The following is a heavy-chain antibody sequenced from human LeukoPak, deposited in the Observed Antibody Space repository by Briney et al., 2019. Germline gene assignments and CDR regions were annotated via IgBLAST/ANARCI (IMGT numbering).Heavy chain of an antibody. Sequence: SVKVSCKASGGTFSSYALSWVRQAPGQGLEWMGGIIPIFGTPNYAQKFQGRVTITADESTSTAYMELSSLRSEDTAVYYCARDRRAAAGTSFDYWGQGTLVTVSS. CDR2: IIPIFGTP. CDR1: GGTFSSYA. J-gene: IGHJ4*02. CDR3: ARDRRAAAGTSFDY. V-gene: IGHV1-69*13. D-gene: IGHD6-13*01.